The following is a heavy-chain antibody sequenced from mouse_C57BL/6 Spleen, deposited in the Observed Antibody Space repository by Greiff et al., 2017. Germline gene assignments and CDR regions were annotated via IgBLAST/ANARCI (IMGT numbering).Heavy chain of an antibody. CDR3: AYSSYYAMDY. Sequence: QVQLQQSGPELVKPGASVKISCKASGYAFSSSWMNWVKQRPGKGLEWIGRIYPGDGDTNYNGKFKGKATLTADKSSSTAYMQLSSLTSEDSAVYFCAYSSYYAMDYWGQGTSVTVSS. J-gene: IGHJ4*01. CDR1: GYAFSSSW. V-gene: IGHV1-82*01. CDR2: IYPGDGDT.